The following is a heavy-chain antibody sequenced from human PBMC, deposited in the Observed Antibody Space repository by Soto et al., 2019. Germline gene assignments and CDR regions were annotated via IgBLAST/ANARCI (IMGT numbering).Heavy chain of an antibody. CDR3: VRDHLWAFDH. J-gene: IGHJ4*02. Sequence: GRPLRLSCASSGFSFSVYIMNWVRQAPGKGLEWVSYINGLAGAINYADSVNDRFSIPIDTAKNSLSLEMSSLRDDDTAVYFCVRDHLWAFDHWGQGVLVTVSS. CDR2: INGLAGAI. D-gene: IGHD3-3*02. CDR1: GFSFSVYI. V-gene: IGHV3-48*02.